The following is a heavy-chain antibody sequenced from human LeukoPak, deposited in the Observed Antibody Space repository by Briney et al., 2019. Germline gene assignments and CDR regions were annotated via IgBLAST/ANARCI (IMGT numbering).Heavy chain of an antibody. CDR1: GGSISSSNFY. J-gene: IGHJ3*02. Sequence: PSETLSLTCTVSGGSISSSNFYWGWIRQPPEKGLEWIGVMHYSGSTYYNPSLKSRVTISVDTSKNEFSLKLSSVTAADTAVYYCARENRLGYYHSLTGSADGFDIWGQGTMVSVSS. D-gene: IGHD3-9*01. V-gene: IGHV4-39*07. CDR2: MHYSGST. CDR3: ARENRLGYYHSLTGSADGFDI.